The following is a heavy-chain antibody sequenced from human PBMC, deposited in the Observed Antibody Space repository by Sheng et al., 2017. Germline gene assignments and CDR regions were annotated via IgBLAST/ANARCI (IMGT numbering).Heavy chain of an antibody. CDR3: ARQETYYYDNGGAFDI. CDR1: GYSFTSYW. CDR2: IYPGDSDT. D-gene: IGHD3-22*01. Sequence: EVQLVQSGAEVKKPGESLKISCKGSGYSFTSYWIGWVRQMPGKGLEWMGIIYPGDSDTRYSPSFQGQVTISADKSISTAYLQWSSLKASDTAMYYCARQETYYYDNGGAFDIWGQGTMVTVSS. V-gene: IGHV5-51*01. J-gene: IGHJ3*02.